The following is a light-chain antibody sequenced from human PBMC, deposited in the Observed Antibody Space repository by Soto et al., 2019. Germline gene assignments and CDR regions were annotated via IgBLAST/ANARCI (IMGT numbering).Light chain of an antibody. CDR3: QVWDSSSDHPYV. Sequence: SYELTQPPSVSVAPGQTARITCGGNTIGSKTVHWYQQRPGQAPVLVVYDDSDRPSGIPDRFSGSNSGNMATLTISRVEAGDEADYYCQVWDSSSDHPYVFATGTKVTVL. J-gene: IGLJ1*01. CDR2: DDS. CDR1: TIGSKT. V-gene: IGLV3-21*02.